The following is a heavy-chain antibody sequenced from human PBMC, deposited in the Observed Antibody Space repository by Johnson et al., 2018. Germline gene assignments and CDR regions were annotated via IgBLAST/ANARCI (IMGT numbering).Heavy chain of an antibody. CDR3: ARDGGYCKEGACSAPPK. Sequence: VQLVESGGGLVQPGGSLRLACVGSGFRFGSYWMTWVRQAPGKGLEGVANIQQDGRQKNYVDSVKGRFTMSRDNAKDSLYLQMNSLRDEDTALDYCARDGGYCKEGACSAPPKWGQGTLVTVSS. CDR1: GFRFGSYW. CDR2: IQQDGRQK. V-gene: IGHV3-7*01. J-gene: IGHJ4*02. D-gene: IGHD2-15*01.